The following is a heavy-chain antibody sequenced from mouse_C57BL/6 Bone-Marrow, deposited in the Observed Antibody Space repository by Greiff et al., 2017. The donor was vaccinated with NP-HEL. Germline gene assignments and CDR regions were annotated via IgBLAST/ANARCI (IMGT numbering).Heavy chain of an antibody. CDR3: ARAGGGTAHFDY. J-gene: IGHJ2*01. CDR2: IYPGSGNT. D-gene: IGHD4-1*01. V-gene: IGHV1-76*01. CDR1: GYTFTDYY. Sequence: ESGAEPVRPGASVKLSCKASGYTFTDYYINWVKQRPGQGLEWIARIYPGSGNTYYNEKFKGKATLTAEKSSSTAYMQLSSLTSEDSAVYFCARAGGGTAHFDYWGQGTTLTVSS.